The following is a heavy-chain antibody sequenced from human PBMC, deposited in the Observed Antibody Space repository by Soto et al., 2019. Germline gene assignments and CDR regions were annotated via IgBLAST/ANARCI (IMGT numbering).Heavy chain of an antibody. CDR2: IYYSGST. CDR3: ARGRKYYDFWSGYSHPRYYFNY. Sequence: SETLALTCTVSGGSISSYYWSWIRQPPAKGLEWIGYIYYSGSTNYNPSLKSRVTISVDTSKNQFSLKLSSVTAADTAVYYCARGRKYYDFWSGYSHPRYYFNYWGQGTLVTVSS. CDR1: GGSISSYY. V-gene: IGHV4-59*01. J-gene: IGHJ4*02. D-gene: IGHD3-3*01.